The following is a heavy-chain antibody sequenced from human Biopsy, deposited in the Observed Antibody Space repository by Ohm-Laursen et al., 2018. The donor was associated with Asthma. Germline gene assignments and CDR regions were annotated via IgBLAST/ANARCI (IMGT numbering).Heavy chain of an antibody. CDR2: IYYMGST. D-gene: IGHD1-7*01. J-gene: IGHJ4*02. CDR3: ARMRIQGTSPYYFDY. V-gene: IGHV4-39*02. CDR1: GASISSSSSHY. Sequence: SQTLSLTCIVSGASISSSSSHYWGWIRQPPGKGLEWIANIYYMGSTYYNPSLKSRVTISLDMTMNHLSLNLNSVTAADTAVYSCARMRIQGTSPYYFDYWGQGILVTVSS.